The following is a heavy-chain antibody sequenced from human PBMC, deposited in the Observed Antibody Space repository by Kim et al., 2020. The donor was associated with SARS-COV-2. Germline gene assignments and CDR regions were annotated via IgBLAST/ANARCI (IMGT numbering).Heavy chain of an antibody. CDR1: GFTFSSYG. CDR3: ARDRLNYYDSSGDKGGFDY. CDR2: IWYDGSNK. J-gene: IGHJ4*02. Sequence: GGSLRLSCAASGFTFSSYGMHWVRQAPGKGLEWVAVIWYDGSNKYYADSVKGRFTISRDNSKNTLYLQMNSLRAEDTAVYYCARDRLNYYDSSGDKGGFDYWGQGTLVTVSS. D-gene: IGHD3-22*01. V-gene: IGHV3-33*01.